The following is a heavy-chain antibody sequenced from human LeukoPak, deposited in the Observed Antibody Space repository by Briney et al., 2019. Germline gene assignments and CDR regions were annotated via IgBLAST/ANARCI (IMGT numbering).Heavy chain of an antibody. Sequence: SSETLTLTCTVSGGSISSSQYYWCCIRQPPGMGLEWIGSIYYSGSTYYNPSLKSRVTISVDTSKNQFFLKLSSVTAADTVVYFCARSDCSSTSCPHAGYYYDMDVWGKGTTVTVPS. CDR1: GGSISSSQYY. CDR2: IYYSGST. V-gene: IGHV4-39*01. J-gene: IGHJ6*03. D-gene: IGHD2-2*01. CDR3: ARSDCSSTSCPHAGYYYDMDV.